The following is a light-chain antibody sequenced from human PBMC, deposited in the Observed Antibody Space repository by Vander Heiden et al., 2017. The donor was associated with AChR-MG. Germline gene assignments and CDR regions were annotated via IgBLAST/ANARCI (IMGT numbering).Light chain of an antibody. CDR2: AAS. Sequence: DIQMTRSPSSLSASVRNRVTITWRASQSISKYLHWYQQKPGKAPKLLVYAASSLQSGVPSRFSGSGSGTDFTITISMLQPEDFATYVGQQSYSTHTFGGGTKVEIK. CDR3: QQSYSTHT. CDR1: QSISKY. J-gene: IGKJ4*01. V-gene: IGKV1-39*01.